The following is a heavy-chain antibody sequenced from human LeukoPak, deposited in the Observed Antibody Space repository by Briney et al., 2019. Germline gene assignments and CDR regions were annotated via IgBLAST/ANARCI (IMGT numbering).Heavy chain of an antibody. CDR2: ISYDGSNK. D-gene: IGHD3-22*01. J-gene: IGHJ4*02. CDR1: GFTFSSYA. CDR3: ARDRYYYDSSGFDY. Sequence: GRSLRLSCAASGFTFSSYAMHWVRQAPGKGLEWVAVISYDGSNKYYANSVKGRFTISRDNSKNTLYLQMNSLRAEDTAVYYCARDRYYYDSSGFDYWGQGTLVTASS. V-gene: IGHV3-30*01.